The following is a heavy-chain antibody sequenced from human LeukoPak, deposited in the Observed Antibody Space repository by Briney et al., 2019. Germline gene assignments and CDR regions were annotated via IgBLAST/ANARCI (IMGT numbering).Heavy chain of an antibody. Sequence: GGSLRLSCAASGFTVSSNYMSWVCQAPGKGLEWVSVIYSGGSTYYADSVKGRFTISRDNSKNTLYLQMNSLRAEDTAVYYCARDGPSYYDFWSGYYTSGYYYYGMDVWGQGTTVTVSS. J-gene: IGHJ6*02. D-gene: IGHD3-3*01. CDR1: GFTVSSNY. V-gene: IGHV3-66*01. CDR3: ARDGPSYYDFWSGYYTSGYYYYGMDV. CDR2: IYSGGST.